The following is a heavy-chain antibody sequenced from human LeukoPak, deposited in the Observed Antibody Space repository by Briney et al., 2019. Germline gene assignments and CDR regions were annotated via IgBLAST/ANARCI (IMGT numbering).Heavy chain of an antibody. CDR1: GYTFTGYY. Sequence: ASVKVSCKASGYTFTGYYMHWVRQAPGQGLEWMGWINPNSGGTNYAQKFQGRVTMTRDTSISTAYMELSRLRSDDTAVYYCARTLDPSEMATSPQHYRGQGTLVTVSS. V-gene: IGHV1-2*02. CDR3: ARTLDPSEMATSPQHY. CDR2: INPNSGGT. J-gene: IGHJ4*02. D-gene: IGHD5-24*01.